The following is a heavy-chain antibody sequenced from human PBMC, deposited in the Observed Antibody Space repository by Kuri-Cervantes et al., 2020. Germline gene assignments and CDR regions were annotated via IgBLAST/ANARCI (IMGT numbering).Heavy chain of an antibody. D-gene: IGHD4-17*01. CDR1: GYTFTGYY. V-gene: IGHV1-2*02. CDR2: INPNSGGT. Sequence: ASVKVSCKASGYTFTGYYMHWVRQAPGQGLEWMGWINPNSGGTNYAQNFQGRVTMTRDTSISTAYMEVSRLRSDDTAVYYCATNPAALRACEYWGQGTLVTVSS. CDR3: ATNPAALRACEY. J-gene: IGHJ4*02.